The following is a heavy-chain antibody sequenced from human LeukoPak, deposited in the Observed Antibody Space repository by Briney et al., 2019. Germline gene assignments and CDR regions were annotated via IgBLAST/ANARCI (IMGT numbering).Heavy chain of an antibody. V-gene: IGHV4-59*01. D-gene: IGHD3-22*01. CDR1: GGSINSYY. CDR3: ARARLDSSGRFDY. CDR2: IYYGGST. Sequence: SETLSLTCTVSGGSINSYYWTRIRQPPGKGLEWIGYIYYGGSTDYNPSLKSRVTISKDTSKTQFSLRLSSVTAADTAVYYCARARLDSSGRFDYWGQGTLVTVSS. J-gene: IGHJ4*02.